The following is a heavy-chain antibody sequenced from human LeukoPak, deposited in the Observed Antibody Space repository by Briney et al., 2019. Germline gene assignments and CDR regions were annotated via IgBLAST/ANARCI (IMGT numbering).Heavy chain of an antibody. D-gene: IGHD4-17*01. J-gene: IGHJ4*02. V-gene: IGHV1-2*02. CDR1: GYTFTDYY. Sequence: ASVKVSCKASGYTFTDYYMHWVRQAPGHGLEWMGWINPNSGDTKYAQNFRGRVTMTRDTSLSTAYMDLSRLRSDDTALYYCARARKTRNIYGDYVFLFDYWGQGTLVTVSS. CDR2: INPNSGDT. CDR3: ARARKTRNIYGDYVFLFDY.